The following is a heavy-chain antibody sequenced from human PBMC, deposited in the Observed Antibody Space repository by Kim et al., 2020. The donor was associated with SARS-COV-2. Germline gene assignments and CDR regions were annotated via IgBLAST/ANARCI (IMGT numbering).Heavy chain of an antibody. D-gene: IGHD3-10*01. J-gene: IGHJ4*02. V-gene: IGHV3-20*01. CDR3: GRGYVGGPFDN. Sequence: RTNHIDSVKGRFTISRDNAKNSLYLQRDSLRAEDTALYLCGRGYVGGPFDNWGQGTLVSVSS. CDR2: RT.